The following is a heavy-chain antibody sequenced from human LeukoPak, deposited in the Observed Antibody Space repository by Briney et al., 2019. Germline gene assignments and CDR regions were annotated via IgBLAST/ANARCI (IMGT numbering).Heavy chain of an antibody. Sequence: GGSLRLSCAASGITFSSYSMNWVRQAPGRGLEWVSYISSSSSTIYYADSVKGRFTISRDNAKNSLYLQMNSLRAEDTAVYYCARDRGCSSTSCYAGGYYYYGMDVWGQGTTVTVSS. D-gene: IGHD2-2*01. CDR3: ARDRGCSSTSCYAGGYYYYGMDV. CDR2: ISSSSSTI. CDR1: GITFSSYS. J-gene: IGHJ6*02. V-gene: IGHV3-48*01.